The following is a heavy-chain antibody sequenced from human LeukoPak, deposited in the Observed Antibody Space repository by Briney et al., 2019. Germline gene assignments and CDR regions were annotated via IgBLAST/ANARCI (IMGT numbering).Heavy chain of an antibody. J-gene: IGHJ6*02. CDR1: GGSISSGGYY. CDR2: IYYSGST. Sequence: SETLSLTCTVSGGSISSGGYYWRWIRQHPGEGLEWIGYIYYSGSTYYNPSLKSRVTISVDTSKNQFSLKLSSVTAADTAVYYCARERNYYGMDVWGQGTTVTVSS. CDR3: ARERNYYGMDV. V-gene: IGHV4-31*03.